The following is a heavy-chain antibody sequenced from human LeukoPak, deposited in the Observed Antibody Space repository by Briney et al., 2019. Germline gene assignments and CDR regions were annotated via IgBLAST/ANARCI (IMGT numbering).Heavy chain of an antibody. CDR2: INPNSGGT. Sequence: ASVKVSCKASGYTFTGYYMHWVRQAPGQGLEWMGRINPNSGGTNYAQKFHGRVTMTRDTYISTAYMKLSRLRSDDTAVYYCARGTKNYYDSSGYYYEDYWGQGTLVSVSS. D-gene: IGHD3-22*01. J-gene: IGHJ4*02. CDR1: GYTFTGYY. CDR3: ARGTKNYYDSSGYYYEDY. V-gene: IGHV1-2*06.